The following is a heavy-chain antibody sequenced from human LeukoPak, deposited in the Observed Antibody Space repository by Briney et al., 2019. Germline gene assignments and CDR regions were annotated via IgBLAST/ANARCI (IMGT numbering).Heavy chain of an antibody. J-gene: IGHJ4*02. Sequence: ASVKVSCKASGGTFSSYAISWVRQAPGQGLEWMGWISAYNGNTNYAQKLQGRVTMTTDTSTSTAYMELRSLRSDDTAVYYCARDDPRIAVAEAAVHWGQGTLVTVSS. CDR1: GGTFSSYA. V-gene: IGHV1-18*01. CDR3: ARDDPRIAVAEAAVH. D-gene: IGHD6-19*01. CDR2: ISAYNGNT.